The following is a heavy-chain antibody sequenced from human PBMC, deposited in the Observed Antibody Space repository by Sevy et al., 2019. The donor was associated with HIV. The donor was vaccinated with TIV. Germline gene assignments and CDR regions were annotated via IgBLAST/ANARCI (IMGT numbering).Heavy chain of an antibody. CDR3: ARSITIFDDMDV. D-gene: IGHD3-3*01. Sequence: GESLKISCAASGFTFSSYAMHWVRQAPGKGLEWVAVISYDGSNKYYADSVKGRFTISRDNSKNTLYLQMNSLRAEDMAVYYCARSITIFDDMDVWGQGTTVTVSS. J-gene: IGHJ6*02. CDR1: GFTFSSYA. V-gene: IGHV3-30-3*01. CDR2: ISYDGSNK.